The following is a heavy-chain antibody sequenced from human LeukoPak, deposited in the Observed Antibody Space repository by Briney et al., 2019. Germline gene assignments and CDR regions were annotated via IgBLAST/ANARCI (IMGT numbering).Heavy chain of an antibody. D-gene: IGHD6-19*01. CDR2: IWFDGSNK. V-gene: IGHV3-33*06. CDR1: GFTFSSSG. J-gene: IGHJ6*02. Sequence: GGSLRLSCTASGFTFSSSGMHWVRQAPGKGLEWVAVIWFDGSNKYYADSVKGRLTISRDNSKSTLYLQMNSLRAEDTAVYYCAKAVAATGHYYFGMDVWGQGTTVTVSS. CDR3: AKAVAATGHYYFGMDV.